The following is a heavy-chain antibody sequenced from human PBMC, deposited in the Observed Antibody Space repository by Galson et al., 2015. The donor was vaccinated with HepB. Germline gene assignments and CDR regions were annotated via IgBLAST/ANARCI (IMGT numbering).Heavy chain of an antibody. V-gene: IGHV3-23*01. CDR2: ISGSGGST. CDR3: AKPVTMVRGVFDY. D-gene: IGHD3-10*01. Sequence: SLRLSCAASGFTFSSYAMSWVRQAPGKGLEWVSAISGSGGSTYYADSVKGRFTISRDNSKNTLYLQMNSLRAEDTAVYYCAKPVTMVRGVFDYWGQGTLVTVSS. CDR1: GFTFSSYA. J-gene: IGHJ4*02.